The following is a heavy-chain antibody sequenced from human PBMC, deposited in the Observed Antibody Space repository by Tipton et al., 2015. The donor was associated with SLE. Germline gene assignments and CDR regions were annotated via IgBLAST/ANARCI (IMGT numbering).Heavy chain of an antibody. D-gene: IGHD2-8*02. Sequence: QLVQSGAEVKKPGASVKVSCKASGYTFTGYYLFWVRQAPGQGLEWMGRINPNTGGTYYAQKFQGRVTMTRDTSISTAYMELSRLTSDDTAVYYCTRENTGGVSYGYWGQGALVTVSS. CDR3: TRENTGGVSYGY. J-gene: IGHJ4*02. CDR1: GYTFTGYY. V-gene: IGHV1-2*02. CDR2: INPNTGGT.